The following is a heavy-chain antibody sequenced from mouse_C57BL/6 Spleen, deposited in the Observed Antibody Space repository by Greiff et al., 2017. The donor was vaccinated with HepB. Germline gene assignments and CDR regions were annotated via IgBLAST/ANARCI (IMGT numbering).Heavy chain of an antibody. D-gene: IGHD1-1*01. CDR1: GYTFTSYW. V-gene: IGHV1-59*01. CDR3: AREVYYGSSYYLDY. CDR2: IDPSDSYT. J-gene: IGHJ2*01. Sequence: QVQLQQPGAELVRPGTSVKLSCKASGYTFTSYWMHWVKQRPGQGLEWIGVIDPSDSYTNYNQKFKGKATLTVDTSSSTAYMQLSSLTSEDSAVYYGAREVYYGSSYYLDYGAKAPLSQSPQ.